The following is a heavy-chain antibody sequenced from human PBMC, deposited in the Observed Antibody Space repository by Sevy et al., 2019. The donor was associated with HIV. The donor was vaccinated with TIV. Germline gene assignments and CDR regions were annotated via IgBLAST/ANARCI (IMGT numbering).Heavy chain of an antibody. J-gene: IGHJ4*02. CDR2: ISRNSGII. Sequence: GGSLRLSCAASGFTFDVYAMHWVRQAPGKGLEWVSGISRNSGIIGYADSVRGRFTISRDNAKNSVHLQMNTLRAEDTALYYCTKDEGESSEGYFHYWGQGTLVTVSS. V-gene: IGHV3-9*01. D-gene: IGHD1-26*01. CDR3: TKDEGESSEGYFHY. CDR1: GFTFDVYA.